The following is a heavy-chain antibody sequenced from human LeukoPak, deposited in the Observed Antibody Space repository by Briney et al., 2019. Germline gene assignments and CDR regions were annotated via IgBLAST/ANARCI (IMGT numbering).Heavy chain of an antibody. D-gene: IGHD3-10*01. J-gene: IGHJ4*02. Sequence: PGGSLRLSCAASGFTFSSYAMTWVRQAPGKGLEWVSAISGSGGSTYYADSVKGRFTISRDNSKKPLYLQTNSLRDEDTAVYYCARDYYGSGSYYNPFDYWGQGTLVTVSS. CDR2: ISGSGGST. CDR1: GFTFSSYA. CDR3: ARDYYGSGSYYNPFDY. V-gene: IGHV3-23*01.